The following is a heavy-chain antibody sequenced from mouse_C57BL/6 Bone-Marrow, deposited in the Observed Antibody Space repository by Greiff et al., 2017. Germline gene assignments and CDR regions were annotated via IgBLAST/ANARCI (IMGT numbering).Heavy chain of an antibody. V-gene: IGHV1-72*01. Sequence: QVHVKQPGAELVKPGASVKLSCKASGYTFTSYWMHWVKQRPGRGLEWIGRIDPNSGGTKYNEKFKSKATLTVDKPSSTAYMQLSSLTSEDSAVYYCARSGGDYDAAWFAYWGQGTLVTVSA. CDR3: ARSGGDYDAAWFAY. D-gene: IGHD2-4*01. CDR1: GYTFTSYW. J-gene: IGHJ3*01. CDR2: IDPNSGGT.